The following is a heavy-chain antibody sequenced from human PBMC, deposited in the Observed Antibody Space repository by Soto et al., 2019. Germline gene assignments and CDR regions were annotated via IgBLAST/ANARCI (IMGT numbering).Heavy chain of an antibody. Sequence: PGGSLSLSCAASGFTFSSYAMSWVRQAPGKGLEWVSAISGSGGSTYYADSVKGRFTISRDNSKNTLYLQMNSLRAEDTAVYYCVKAVALITIFGVAFDYWGQGTLVTVSS. CDR2: ISGSGGST. V-gene: IGHV3-23*01. CDR3: VKAVALITIFGVAFDY. J-gene: IGHJ4*02. D-gene: IGHD3-3*01. CDR1: GFTFSSYA.